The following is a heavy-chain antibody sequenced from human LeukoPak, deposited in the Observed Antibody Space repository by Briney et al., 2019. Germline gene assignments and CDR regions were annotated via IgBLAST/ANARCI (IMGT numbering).Heavy chain of an antibody. J-gene: IGHJ4*02. Sequence: GRSLRLSCAASGFTFSSYWMHWVRQAPGKGLVWVSRSNSDGSSTSYADSVKGRFTFSRDYAKNTLFLQMNSLRAEDTAVYYCARGFDSSGQDYWGQGTLVTVSS. CDR3: ARGFDSSGQDY. CDR1: GFTFSSYW. CDR2: SNSDGSST. D-gene: IGHD3-22*01. V-gene: IGHV3-74*01.